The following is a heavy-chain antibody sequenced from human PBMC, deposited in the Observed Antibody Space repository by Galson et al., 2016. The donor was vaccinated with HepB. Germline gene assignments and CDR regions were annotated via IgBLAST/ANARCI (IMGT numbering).Heavy chain of an antibody. D-gene: IGHD2-2*01. J-gene: IGHJ4*02. CDR3: AREVKGPIYCSTTSQKKGGCRYFDY. V-gene: IGHV1-2*04. Sequence: SVKVSCKASGYTFTGYSIYWMRQAPGQGLEWMGWINPNSGGTNYAQKFQGWVTMTRDTSISTAYMELSRLKSDDTAVYYCAREVKGPIYCSTTSQKKGGCRYFDYWGQGTLGTVSS. CDR1: GYTFTGYS. CDR2: INPNSGGT.